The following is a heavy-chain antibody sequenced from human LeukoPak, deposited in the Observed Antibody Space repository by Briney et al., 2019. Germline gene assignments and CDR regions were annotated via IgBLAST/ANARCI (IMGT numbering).Heavy chain of an antibody. CDR1: EFTFSNYW. D-gene: IGHD3-10*01. Sequence: GGSLRLSCAASEFTFSNYWIHWVRQAPGKGLVWVSRINSDGSGTNYADSVKGRFTISRGNSNNTLYLQMKSLRAEDTAVYYCAREVGSGNSDRYFDYWGQGTLVTVSS. CDR2: INSDGSGT. V-gene: IGHV3-74*01. CDR3: AREVGSGNSDRYFDY. J-gene: IGHJ4*02.